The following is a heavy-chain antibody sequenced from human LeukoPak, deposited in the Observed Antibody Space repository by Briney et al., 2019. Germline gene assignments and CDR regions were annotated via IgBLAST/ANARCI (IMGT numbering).Heavy chain of an antibody. J-gene: IGHJ4*02. V-gene: IGHV3-33*01. CDR1: GFTFSSYG. D-gene: IGHD5-18*01. CDR2: IWYDGSTK. Sequence: GGSLRLSCAASGFTFSSYGMHWVRQAPGKGLEWVAVIWYDGSTKYYADSVKGRFTISRDNSKNTLYLQMNSLRAEDTGVYYCARDPDSYGYDYWGQGTLVTVSS. CDR3: ARDPDSYGYDY.